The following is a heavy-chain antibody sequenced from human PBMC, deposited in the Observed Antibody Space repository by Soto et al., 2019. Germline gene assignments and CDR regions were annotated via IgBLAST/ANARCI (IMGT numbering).Heavy chain of an antibody. CDR3: AKVDHDYTGYDDNLHHFGMDV. D-gene: IGHD5-12*01. Sequence: PGGSLRLSCAASGFTFNTYPMTWVRQAPGKGLEWVSLISGGGSSKHYADSVKGRFTISRDNSRNTLYLQLGRLRVQDTAVYYCAKVDHDYTGYDDNLHHFGMDVWGQGTTVTVSS. CDR1: GFTFNTYP. J-gene: IGHJ6*02. V-gene: IGHV3-23*01. CDR2: ISGGGSSK.